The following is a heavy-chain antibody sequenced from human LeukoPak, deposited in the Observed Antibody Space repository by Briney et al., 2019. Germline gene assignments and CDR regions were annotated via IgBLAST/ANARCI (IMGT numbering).Heavy chain of an antibody. CDR2: IYYSGST. Sequence: SETLSLTCTVSGGSISSSSYYWGWIRQPPGKGLEWIGSIYYSGSTYYNPSLKSRVTISVDTSKNQFSLKLSSVTAADTAVYYCARDKASIAARRFDYWGQGTLVTVSS. V-gene: IGHV4-39*07. J-gene: IGHJ4*02. D-gene: IGHD6-6*01. CDR3: ARDKASIAARRFDY. CDR1: GGSISSSSYY.